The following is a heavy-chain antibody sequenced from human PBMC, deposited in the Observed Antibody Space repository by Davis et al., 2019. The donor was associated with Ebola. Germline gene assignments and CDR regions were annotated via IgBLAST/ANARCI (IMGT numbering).Heavy chain of an antibody. Sequence: GGPLRLSCPASGFTSSTAWTSWARQAPGEGLELVSSISSSGSYIYYPDSVRGRFTISRDNAKNSLYLQMNSLRAEETAVYYCARGSGWYTYWGQGTLVTVSS. V-gene: IGHV3-21*01. CDR3: ARGSGWYTY. CDR2: ISSSGSYI. CDR1: GFTSSTAW. J-gene: IGHJ4*02. D-gene: IGHD6-13*01.